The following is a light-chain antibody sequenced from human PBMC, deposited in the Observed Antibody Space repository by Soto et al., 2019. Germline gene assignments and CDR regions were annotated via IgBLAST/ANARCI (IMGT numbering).Light chain of an antibody. CDR3: QQRSNWPPVYT. J-gene: IGKJ2*01. V-gene: IGKV3-11*01. CDR2: DAS. CDR1: QSVSSY. Sequence: EIVLTQSPATLSLSPGERATLSCRASQSVSSYLAWYQQKPGQAPRLLIYDASNRATGIPARFSGSGSGTDVTLTISSREPEDFAVYYCQQRSNWPPVYTFGQGTKLEIK.